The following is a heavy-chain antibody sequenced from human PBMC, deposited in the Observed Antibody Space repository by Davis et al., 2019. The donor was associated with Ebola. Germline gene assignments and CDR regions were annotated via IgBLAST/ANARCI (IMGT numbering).Heavy chain of an antibody. J-gene: IGHJ4*02. CDR3: ARGDSSSVLDY. Sequence: GESLKISCAASGFTFSSYAMHWVCQAPGKGLEWVAVISYDGSNKYYADSVKGRFTISRDNSKNTLYLQMNSLRAEDTAVYYCARGDSSSVLDYWGQGTLVTVSS. CDR1: GFTFSSYA. D-gene: IGHD6-6*01. V-gene: IGHV3-30*04. CDR2: ISYDGSNK.